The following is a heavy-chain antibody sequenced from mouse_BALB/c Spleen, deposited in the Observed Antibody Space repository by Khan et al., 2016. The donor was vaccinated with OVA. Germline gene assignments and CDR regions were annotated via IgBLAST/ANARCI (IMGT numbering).Heavy chain of an antibody. J-gene: IGHJ2*01. CDR1: GFTFSSFG. V-gene: IGHV5-17*02. CDR2: INSGSTTI. CDR3: ARGNWAY. D-gene: IGHD4-1*01. Sequence: EVELVESGGGLVQPGGSRKLSCAASGFTFSSFGMHWVRQAPEKGLEWVAYINSGSTTIYYADPVKGRFTISRDNPKNTLFLQMTSLRSEDTAMYYCARGNWAYWGQGTTLIVSS.